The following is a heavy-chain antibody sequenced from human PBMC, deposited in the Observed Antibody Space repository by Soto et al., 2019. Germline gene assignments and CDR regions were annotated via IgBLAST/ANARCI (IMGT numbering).Heavy chain of an antibody. CDR1: GGTFSNSA. CDR2: IMPIFRTP. CDR3: ASSRDYYDSSGYFHLVPDY. Sequence: ASVQVSCKASGGTFSNSAISWVRQAPGQGLEWMGGIMPIFRTPDYAQKFQGRVTMTTDTSTSTAYMELRSLRSDDTAVYYCASSRDYYDSSGYFHLVPDYWGQGTLVTVSS. J-gene: IGHJ4*02. V-gene: IGHV1-69*05. D-gene: IGHD3-22*01.